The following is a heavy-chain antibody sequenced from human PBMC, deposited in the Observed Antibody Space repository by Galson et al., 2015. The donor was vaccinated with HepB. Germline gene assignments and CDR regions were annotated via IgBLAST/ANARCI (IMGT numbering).Heavy chain of an antibody. J-gene: IGHJ4*02. V-gene: IGHV3-23*01. CDR1: GFTFRNYA. Sequence: SLRLSCAVSGFTFRNYAMTWVRQAPGKGLEWVAAISGAGDKIHYADSVKGRFTISRDNSGDTLFLQMDNLATEDTALYYCTKGDSTAYYFVLGDYWGQGTLVTVSS. CDR2: ISGAGDKI. D-gene: IGHD2/OR15-2a*01. CDR3: TKGDSTAYYFVLGDY.